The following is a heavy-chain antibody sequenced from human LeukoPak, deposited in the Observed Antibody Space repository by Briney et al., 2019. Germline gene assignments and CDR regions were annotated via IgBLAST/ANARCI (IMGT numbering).Heavy chain of an antibody. CDR1: GGSFSGYY. V-gene: IGHV4-34*01. D-gene: IGHD4-17*01. Sequence: SETLSLTCAVYGGSFSGYYWSWIRQPPGKGLEWIGEINHSESTNYNPSLKSRVTISVDTSKNQFSLKLSSVTAADTAVYYCARGPTYAYYFDYWGQGTLVTVSS. J-gene: IGHJ4*02. CDR3: ARGPTYAYYFDY. CDR2: INHSEST.